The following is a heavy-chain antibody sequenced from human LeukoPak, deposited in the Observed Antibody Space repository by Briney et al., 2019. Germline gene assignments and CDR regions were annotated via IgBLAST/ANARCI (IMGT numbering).Heavy chain of an antibody. CDR2: ITESGDNT. CDR1: AFTFPTYG. CDR3: AAKTRLSAVTSYYYVDV. Sequence: TGGSLRPSCAASAFTFPTYGRIWVRQAPGKGLEWVSSITESGDNTYYADSVKGRFTISRDNSKNTLYLQMNSLRAEDTAVYYCAAKTRLSAVTSYYYVDVWGKGTTATVSS. D-gene: IGHD3-10*01. J-gene: IGHJ6*03. V-gene: IGHV3-23*01.